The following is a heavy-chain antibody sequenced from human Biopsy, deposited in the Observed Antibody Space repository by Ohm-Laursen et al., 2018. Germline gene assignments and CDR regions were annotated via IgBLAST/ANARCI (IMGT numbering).Heavy chain of an antibody. CDR3: VAYPSSGFFENNDDFAMDA. Sequence: ASVKVSCKASGGAFTNYAINWVRQAPGHGLEWMGGIITVSETAGYAERFQGRVTITADVTTTTAYMDLSGLRSVDTAVYYCVAYPSSGFFENNDDFAMDAWGQGTTVIVSS. V-gene: IGHV1-69*13. CDR2: IITVSETA. J-gene: IGHJ6*02. CDR1: GGAFTNYA. D-gene: IGHD6-19*01.